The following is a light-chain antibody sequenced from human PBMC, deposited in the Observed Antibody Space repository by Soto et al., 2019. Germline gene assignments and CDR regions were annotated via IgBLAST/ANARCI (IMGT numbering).Light chain of an antibody. CDR1: QSVYNNY. Sequence: EILVAQSPGSRSLSTGERATLSCRASQSVYNNYIARYQQTPGQAPRTVIYGASIRATGIPDRFSGSGSETDFTLTISRLEPEDFALYYCQQYGSSAPITFGQGTRLEIK. V-gene: IGKV3-20*01. CDR3: QQYGSSAPIT. J-gene: IGKJ5*01. CDR2: GAS.